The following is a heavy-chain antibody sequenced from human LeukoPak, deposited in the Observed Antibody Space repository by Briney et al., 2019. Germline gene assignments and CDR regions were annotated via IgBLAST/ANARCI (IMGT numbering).Heavy chain of an antibody. CDR2: ISDNGRSI. D-gene: IGHD1-26*01. V-gene: IGHV3-48*04. J-gene: IGHJ3*02. Sequence: GGSLRLSCAGSGFTFSSDSMNWVRQTPGRGLEWISYISDNGRSIYYADSVKGRFTISRDNAKNSLSLQMNSLRAEDTALYYCAKASGRYPSDAFDIWGQGTMVTVSS. CDR1: GFTFSSDS. CDR3: AKASGRYPSDAFDI.